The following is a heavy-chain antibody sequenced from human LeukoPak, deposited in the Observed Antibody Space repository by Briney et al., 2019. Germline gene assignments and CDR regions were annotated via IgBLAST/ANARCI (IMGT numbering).Heavy chain of an antibody. CDR3: ARRGFRSGWYYDY. CDR1: GGSISSYY. J-gene: IGHJ4*02. CDR2: IYYSGST. Sequence: PSETLSLTCTVYGGSISSYYWSWFRQPPGKGLEWIGYIYYSGSTNYNPSLKSRVTISVDTSKNQFSLKLSSVTAADTAVYYCARRGFRSGWYYDYWGQGTLVTVSS. D-gene: IGHD6-19*01. V-gene: IGHV4-59*01.